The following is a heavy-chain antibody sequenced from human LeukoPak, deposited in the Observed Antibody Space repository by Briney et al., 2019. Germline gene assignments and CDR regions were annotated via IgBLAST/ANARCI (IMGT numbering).Heavy chain of an antibody. D-gene: IGHD3-10*01. Sequence: SETLSLTCTVSGGSISSYYWSWIRQPPGKGLEWIGSVYYSGSTYYNPSLKSRVTISVDTSKNQFSLKLNSVTATDTAVYYCARHYGPWGQGTLVTVSS. V-gene: IGHV4-39*01. CDR3: ARHYGP. CDR2: VYYSGST. CDR1: GGSISSYY. J-gene: IGHJ4*02.